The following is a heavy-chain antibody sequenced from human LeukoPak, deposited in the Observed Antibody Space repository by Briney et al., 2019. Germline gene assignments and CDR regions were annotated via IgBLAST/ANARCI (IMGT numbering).Heavy chain of an antibody. J-gene: IGHJ4*02. CDR1: QFLRRTGGVG. CDR3: ARKGWALDY. D-gene: IGHD6-19*01. Sequence: ESGLTVSHPTQPLTLTYPFSQFLRRTGGVGVGWIGQPPAKGLEWLALIYWNDDKRYSPSRKSSLTITKDTTKNQVVLTMTNMDPVDTDTYSCARKGWALDYWGQGTLVTVSS. V-gene: IGHV2-5*01. CDR2: IYWNDDK.